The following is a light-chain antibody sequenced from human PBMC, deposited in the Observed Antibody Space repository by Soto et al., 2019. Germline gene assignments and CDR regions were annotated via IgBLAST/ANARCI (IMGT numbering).Light chain of an antibody. CDR3: QQSYNTPQT. CDR2: TAS. CDR1: QTIGKY. Sequence: DIQMTQSPSSLSASVGDRVTISCRPSQTIGKYLNWYQQKPWQAPKLLIYTASTLPSGVPSRFSGSRPGTNFTLTISSIQPEDFATYYCQQSYNTPQTFGQGTKVDIK. J-gene: IGKJ1*01. V-gene: IGKV1-39*01.